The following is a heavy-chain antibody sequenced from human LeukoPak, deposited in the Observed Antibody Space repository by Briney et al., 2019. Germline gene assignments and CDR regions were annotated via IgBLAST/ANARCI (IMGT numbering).Heavy chain of an antibody. CDR3: ARDLYYDSSGYKK. V-gene: IGHV3-30-3*01. CDR1: GFTFSSYA. Sequence: PGGSLRLSCAASGFTFSSYAMHWVRQAPGKGLEWVAVISYDGSNKYYADSVKGRFTISRDNSKNTLYLQMNSLRAEDTAVYYCARDLYYDSSGYKKWGQGTLVTVSS. CDR2: ISYDGSNK. J-gene: IGHJ4*02. D-gene: IGHD3-22*01.